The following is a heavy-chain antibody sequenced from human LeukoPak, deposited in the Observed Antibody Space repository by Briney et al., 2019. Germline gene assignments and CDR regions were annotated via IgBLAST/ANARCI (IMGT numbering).Heavy chain of an antibody. Sequence: ASVKVSCKASGYTFTSYDINWVRQATGQGLERMGWMNPNSGNTGYAQKFQGRVTITRNTSISTAYMELSSLRSEDTAVYYCARGLGGSGSYITDFDYWGQGTLVTVSS. CDR1: GYTFTSYD. CDR2: MNPNSGNT. V-gene: IGHV1-8*03. D-gene: IGHD3-10*01. J-gene: IGHJ4*02. CDR3: ARGLGGSGSYITDFDY.